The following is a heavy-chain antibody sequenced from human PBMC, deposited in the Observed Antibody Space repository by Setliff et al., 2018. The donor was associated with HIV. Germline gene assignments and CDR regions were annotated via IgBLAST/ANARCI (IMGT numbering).Heavy chain of an antibody. CDR3: ARFISGDTGFDPFGY. D-gene: IGHD5-12*01. CDR1: GYTFTRYG. Sequence: GASVKVSCKTSGYTFTRYGISWVRQAPGQGLEWIGWISVHNHYTHFAQKFEGRVSVTTDTSTGTAYMELRSLIPDDTAIYYCARFISGDTGFDPFGYWGQGTQVTVSS. CDR2: ISVHNHYT. J-gene: IGHJ4*02. V-gene: IGHV1-18*01.